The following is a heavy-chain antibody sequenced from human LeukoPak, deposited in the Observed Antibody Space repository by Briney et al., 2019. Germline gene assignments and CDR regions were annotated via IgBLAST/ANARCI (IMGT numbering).Heavy chain of an antibody. D-gene: IGHD3-10*01. Sequence: SETLSLTCTVSGGSISSYYWSWIRQPPGKGLEWIGYIYYSGSTNYNPSLKSRVTISVDTSKNQFSLNLSSVTAADTAVYYCARLDYGSGSYADYWGQGTLVTVSS. CDR2: IYYSGST. CDR3: ARLDYGSGSYADY. CDR1: GGSISSYY. V-gene: IGHV4-59*08. J-gene: IGHJ4*02.